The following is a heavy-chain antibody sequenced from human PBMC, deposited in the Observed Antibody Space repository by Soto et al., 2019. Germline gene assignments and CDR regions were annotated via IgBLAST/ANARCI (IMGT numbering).Heavy chain of an antibody. Sequence: EVQLVESGGGLVQPGRSLRLSCAASGFTFDDYVLFWVRQPPGKGLEWVSGISWNSGAIVYADSVKGRFTISRDNAKNSLYLQMNSLRPEDTALYYCAKSRSSGWSPPDYWGEGTLVTVSS. CDR3: AKSRSSGWSPPDY. V-gene: IGHV3-9*01. D-gene: IGHD6-19*01. CDR2: ISWNSGAI. CDR1: GFTFDDYV. J-gene: IGHJ4*02.